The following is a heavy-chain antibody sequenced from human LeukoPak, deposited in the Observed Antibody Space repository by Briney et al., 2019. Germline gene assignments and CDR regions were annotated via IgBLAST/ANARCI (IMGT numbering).Heavy chain of an antibody. Sequence: AAVNVSCKASRYTFTSYYMHWVRQAPGQGLEWMGIINPSGGSTSYAQKFQGRVTMTRDTSTSTVYMELSSLRSEDTAVYYCARGDLTYYYDSSGSEFDYWGQGTLVTVSS. CDR1: RYTFTSYY. D-gene: IGHD3-22*01. CDR2: INPSGGST. CDR3: ARGDLTYYYDSSGSEFDY. J-gene: IGHJ4*02. V-gene: IGHV1-46*01.